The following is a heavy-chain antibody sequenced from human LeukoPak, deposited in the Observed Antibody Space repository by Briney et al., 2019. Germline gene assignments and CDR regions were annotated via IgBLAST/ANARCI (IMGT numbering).Heavy chain of an antibody. D-gene: IGHD3-3*01. CDR1: GGSIGSYY. CDR3: ARGVTIFGLLPYYYYYMDV. J-gene: IGHJ6*03. CDR2: IYTSGST. V-gene: IGHV4-4*07. Sequence: SETLSLTCTVSGGSIGSYYWSWIRQPAEKGLEWIGRIYTSGSTNYNPSLKSRVTMSVDTSKNQFSLKLSSVTAADTAVYYCARGVTIFGLLPYYYYYMDVWGKGTTVTVSS.